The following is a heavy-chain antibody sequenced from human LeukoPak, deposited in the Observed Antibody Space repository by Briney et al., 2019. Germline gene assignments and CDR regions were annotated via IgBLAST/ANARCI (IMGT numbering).Heavy chain of an antibody. J-gene: IGHJ4*02. CDR2: ISSSGAST. D-gene: IGHD4/OR15-4a*01. Sequence: PGGSLRLSCAASGFTFSSYAMSWVRQAPGKGLEWVSGISSSGASTFYADSVKGRFAISRDNSKNTLYLQMNSLRAEDTAVYYCARRAGAYSHPYDYWGQGTLVTVSS. V-gene: IGHV3-23*01. CDR1: GFTFSSYA. CDR3: ARRAGAYSHPYDY.